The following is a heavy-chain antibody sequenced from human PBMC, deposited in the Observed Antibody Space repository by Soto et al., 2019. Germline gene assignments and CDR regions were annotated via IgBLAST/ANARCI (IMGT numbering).Heavy chain of an antibody. D-gene: IGHD3-22*01. V-gene: IGHV4-4*07. Sequence: SETLSLTCTVSGGSISSYYWSWIRQPAGKGLEWIGRIYTSGSTNYNPSLKSRVTMSVDTSKNQFSLKLSSVTAADTAVYYCARISSGYFADAFDIWGQGTMVTVSS. CDR2: IYTSGST. CDR1: GGSISSYY. J-gene: IGHJ3*02. CDR3: ARISSGYFADAFDI.